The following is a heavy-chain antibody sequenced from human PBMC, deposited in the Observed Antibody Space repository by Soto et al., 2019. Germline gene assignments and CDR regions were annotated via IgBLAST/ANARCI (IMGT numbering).Heavy chain of an antibody. D-gene: IGHD5-12*01. CDR2: IKQDGSEK. CDR3: ARDGWYGGYADY. J-gene: IGHJ4*02. V-gene: IGHV3-7*03. CDR1: GFTFSSYW. Sequence: EVQLVESGGGLVQPGGSLRLSCAASGFTFSSYWMSWVRQAPGKGLEWVANIKQDGSEKNYVDSVKGRFTISRDNAQNSLYLEMNSLRAEDTAVYYCARDGWYGGYADYWGQGTLVTVSS.